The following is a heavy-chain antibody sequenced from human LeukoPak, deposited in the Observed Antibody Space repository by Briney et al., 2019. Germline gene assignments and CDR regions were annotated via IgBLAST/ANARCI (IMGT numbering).Heavy chain of an antibody. D-gene: IGHD3-22*01. V-gene: IGHV4-31*03. CDR2: IYYSGST. J-gene: IGHJ4*02. CDR1: GGSVSSGSYY. Sequence: SETLSLTCTVSGGSVSSGSYYWSWIRQHPGKGLEWIGYIYYSGSTYYSPSLKSRVTISVDTSKNQFSLKLSSVTAADTAVYYCARGGGYYYPYYFDYWGQGTQVTVSS. CDR3: ARGGGYYYPYYFDY.